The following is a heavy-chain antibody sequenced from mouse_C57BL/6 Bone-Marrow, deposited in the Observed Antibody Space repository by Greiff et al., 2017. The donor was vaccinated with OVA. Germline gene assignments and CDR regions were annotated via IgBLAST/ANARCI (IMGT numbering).Heavy chain of an antibody. CDR3: ASRDYGSSRAWFAY. J-gene: IGHJ3*01. V-gene: IGHV2-2*01. Sequence: VQGVESGPGLVQPSQSLSITCTVSGFSLTSYGVHWVRQSPGKGLEWLGVIWSGGSTDYNAAFISRLSISKDNSKSQVFFKMNSLQADDTAIYYCASRDYGSSRAWFAYWGQGTLVTVSA. CDR2: IWSGGST. CDR1: GFSLTSYG. D-gene: IGHD1-1*01.